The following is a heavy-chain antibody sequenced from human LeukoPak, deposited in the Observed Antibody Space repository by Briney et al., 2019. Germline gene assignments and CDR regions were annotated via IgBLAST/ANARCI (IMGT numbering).Heavy chain of an antibody. CDR2: IIPIFGTA. CDR3: ARGNYDMIQIPPSQYYYYMDV. Sequence: GASVKVSCKASGGTFSSYAISWVRQAPGQGLEWMGGIIPIFGTANYAQKFQGRVTITTDESTSTAYMELSSLRSEDTAVYYCARGNYDMIQIPPSQYYYYMDVWGKGTTVTVSS. CDR1: GGTFSSYA. D-gene: IGHD3-9*01. V-gene: IGHV1-69*05. J-gene: IGHJ6*03.